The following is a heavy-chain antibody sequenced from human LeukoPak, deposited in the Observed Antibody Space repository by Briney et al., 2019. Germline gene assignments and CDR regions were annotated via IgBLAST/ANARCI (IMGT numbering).Heavy chain of an antibody. D-gene: IGHD3-3*01. CDR3: ARGQTYYDFWSGYYFDY. Sequence: PSETLSLTCTVSGYSISSGYHWGWIRQPPGKGLEWIGSIYRSGSTYYNPSLESRVTISVDTSRNHFSLKLTSVTAADTAVYYCARGQTYYDFWSGYYFDYWGQGTLVTVSS. CDR1: GYSISSGYH. V-gene: IGHV4-38-2*02. CDR2: IYRSGST. J-gene: IGHJ4*02.